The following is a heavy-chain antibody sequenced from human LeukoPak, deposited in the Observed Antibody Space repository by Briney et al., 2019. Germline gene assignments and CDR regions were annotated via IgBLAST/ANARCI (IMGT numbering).Heavy chain of an antibody. CDR2: ISSSGSTI. V-gene: IGHV3-48*03. CDR1: GFTFSSYE. D-gene: IGHD3-10*01. J-gene: IGHJ5*02. Sequence: PGGSLRLSCAASGFTFSSYEMNWVRQAPGKGLEWVSYISSSGSTIYYADSVKGRFTISRDNSKNTLYLQMNSLRAEDTAVYYCARHGYEFGEFTRGLAWFDPWGQGTLVTVSS. CDR3: ARHGYEFGEFTRGLAWFDP.